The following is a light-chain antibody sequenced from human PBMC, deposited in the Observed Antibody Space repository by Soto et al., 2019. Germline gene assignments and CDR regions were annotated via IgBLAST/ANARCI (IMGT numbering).Light chain of an antibody. Sequence: DVVMTQYPLSLPVTVGQPASISCRSSQSLVYSDGNTYLHWFQQRPGQSPRRLIHKVSIRDSGVPDRFSGSGSGTDFTLKISRVEPEDVGVYYCMQHTHSPWTFGQGTKVDIK. J-gene: IGKJ1*01. CDR3: MQHTHSPWT. V-gene: IGKV2-30*01. CDR1: QSLVYSDGNTY. CDR2: KVS.